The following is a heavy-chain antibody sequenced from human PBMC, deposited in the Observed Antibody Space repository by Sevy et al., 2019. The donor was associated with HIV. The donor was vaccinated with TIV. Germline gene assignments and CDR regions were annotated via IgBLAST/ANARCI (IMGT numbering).Heavy chain of an antibody. CDR3: ATTKDYYESSGSPVDY. V-gene: IGHV1-24*01. D-gene: IGHD3-22*01. J-gene: IGHJ4*02. CDR1: GYTLNQLS. CDR2: FDPEDGET. Sequence: ASVKVSCKVSGYTLNQLSMHWVRQAARKGLEWMGSFDPEDGETAYAQKFQGRVTMTEDTSIDTAYMELSSLRSEDTAVYYCATTKDYYESSGSPVDYWGQGTLVTVSS.